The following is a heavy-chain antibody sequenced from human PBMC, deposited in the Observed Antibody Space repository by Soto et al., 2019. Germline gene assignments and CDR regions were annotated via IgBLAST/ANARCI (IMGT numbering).Heavy chain of an antibody. D-gene: IGHD3-10*01. CDR3: AREPFTLLRAVIPYPDY. J-gene: IGHJ4*02. Sequence: QVQLVQSGAEVKKPGASVKISCKASGYTFINYPLHWVRQAPGHSPEWMGWINAGDVQTQYSQKFQGRFPITRDTSASTGYVQLTSLRSHDTAVYYCAREPFTLLRAVIPYPDYWGQGPGVSVSS. CDR1: GYTFINYP. CDR2: INAGDVQT. V-gene: IGHV1-3*01.